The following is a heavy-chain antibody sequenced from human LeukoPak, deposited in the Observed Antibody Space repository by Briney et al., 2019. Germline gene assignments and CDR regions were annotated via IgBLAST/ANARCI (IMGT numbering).Heavy chain of an antibody. CDR3: TRDRGAYNLYDY. Sequence: SLRLSXTASGFTFCDYAMSWIRQAPGKGLEWVGFIRSKAYGETADYAASVKGRFTISRDDSKAIAYLQMNSLKTEDTAVYHCTRDRGAYNLYDYWGQGTLVTVSS. CDR1: GFTFCDYA. J-gene: IGHJ4*02. CDR2: IRSKAYGETA. V-gene: IGHV3-49*03. D-gene: IGHD1-1*01.